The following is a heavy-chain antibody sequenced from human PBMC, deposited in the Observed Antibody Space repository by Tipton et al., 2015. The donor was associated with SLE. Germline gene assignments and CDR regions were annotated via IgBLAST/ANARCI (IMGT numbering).Heavy chain of an antibody. V-gene: IGHV3-72*01. CDR2: TRNKANSYTT. CDR3: ASSGSYSPFDY. D-gene: IGHD3-10*01. CDR1: GFSFSDHY. J-gene: IGHJ4*02. Sequence: SLRHSGGGEGFSFSDHYMDWVRQAPGKGLEWGGRTRNKANSYTTEYAASVKGRFTISTADSKNSLYLQMNSLKTEDTAVYYCASSGSYSPFDYWGQGTLVTVSS.